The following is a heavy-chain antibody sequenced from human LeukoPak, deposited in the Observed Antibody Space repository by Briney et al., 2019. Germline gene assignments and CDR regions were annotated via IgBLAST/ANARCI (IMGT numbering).Heavy chain of an antibody. J-gene: IGHJ5*02. D-gene: IGHD3-22*01. Sequence: SETLSLTCTVSGGSISSSSYSWGWIRQPPGKGLEWIGSIYYSGSTYYNPSLKSRVTISVDTSKNQFSLKLSSVTAADTAVYYCARHPTYYYDSSGSWGQGTLVTVSS. CDR3: ARHPTYYYDSSGS. CDR2: IYYSGST. V-gene: IGHV4-39*01. CDR1: GGSISSSSYS.